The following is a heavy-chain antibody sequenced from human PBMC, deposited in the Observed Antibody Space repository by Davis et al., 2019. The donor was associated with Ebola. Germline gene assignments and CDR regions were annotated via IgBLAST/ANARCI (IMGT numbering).Heavy chain of an antibody. CDR1: GGSISSSNW. D-gene: IGHD3-16*01. J-gene: IGHJ6*02. CDR3: ASTLLLGYYYGMDV. V-gene: IGHV4-4*02. Sequence: GSLRLSCAVSGGSISSSNWWSWVRQPPGKGLEWIGEIYHSGSTYYNPSLKSRVTISVDTSKNQFSLKLSSVTAADTAVYYCASTLLLGYYYGMDVWGQGTTVTVSS. CDR2: IYHSGST.